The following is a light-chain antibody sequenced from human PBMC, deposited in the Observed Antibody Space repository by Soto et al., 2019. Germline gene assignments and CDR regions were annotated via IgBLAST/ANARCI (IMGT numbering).Light chain of an antibody. Sequence: EIVLTQSPATLSLSPGERATLSCRASQSVSTYVAWYQQKPGQAPRLLIYDTSNRAAGIPARFSGSGSGTDFTLTIAGVEPDDFAVYYCQHRVNWPHTFGQGTKLQIK. V-gene: IGKV3-11*01. J-gene: IGKJ2*01. CDR1: QSVSTY. CDR3: QHRVNWPHT. CDR2: DTS.